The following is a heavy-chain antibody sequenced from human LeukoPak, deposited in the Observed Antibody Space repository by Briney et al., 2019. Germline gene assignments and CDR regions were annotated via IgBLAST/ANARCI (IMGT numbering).Heavy chain of an antibody. CDR2: IKGDGGEK. CDR1: GFTFSRYW. V-gene: IGHV3-7*05. Sequence: PGGSLRLSCAASGFTFSRYWMGWARQAPGKGLEWVATIKGDGGEKYYVDSVKGRFTISRDNAKNSLFLQMNSLRAEDTAVYYCAVHNGDYWGQGTLVTVSP. J-gene: IGHJ4*02. CDR3: AVHNGDY. D-gene: IGHD2-8*01.